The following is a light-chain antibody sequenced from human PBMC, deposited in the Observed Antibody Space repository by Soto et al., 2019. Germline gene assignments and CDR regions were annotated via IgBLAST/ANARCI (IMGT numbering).Light chain of an antibody. CDR2: GAS. CDR3: QQLNSYPHT. Sequence: DIQLTQSPSFLSASVGDRVTITCRASQDITNYLAWYHQRPGKAPKLLIYGASTLQSGVPSRFSGSGSGTEFTLTISSLQPEDFATYFCQQLNSYPHTVGGGTKVEIK. CDR1: QDITNY. V-gene: IGKV1-9*01. J-gene: IGKJ4*01.